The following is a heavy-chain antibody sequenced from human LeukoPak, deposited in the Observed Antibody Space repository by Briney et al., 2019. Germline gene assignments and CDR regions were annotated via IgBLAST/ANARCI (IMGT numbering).Heavy chain of an antibody. CDR3: AREGPIVGAAHLVDY. Sequence: ASVKVSCKASGYTFTDYYMHWVRQAPGQGPEWMGWINPNSGGTNYAQKFQGRVTITRDTSISTAYIVLSRLRSDDAAVYYGAREGPIVGAAHLVDYWGQGTLVTVSS. D-gene: IGHD1-26*01. V-gene: IGHV1-2*02. CDR2: INPNSGGT. CDR1: GYTFTDYY. J-gene: IGHJ4*02.